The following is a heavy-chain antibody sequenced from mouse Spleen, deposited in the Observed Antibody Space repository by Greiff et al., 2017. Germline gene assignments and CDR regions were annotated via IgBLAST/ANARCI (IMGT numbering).Heavy chain of an antibody. CDR2: ISDGGSYT. Sequence: EVQLVESGGGLVKPGGSLKLSCAASGFTFSDYYMYWVRQTPEKRLEWVATISDGGSYTYYPDSVKGRFTISRDNAKNNLYLQMSSLKSEDTAMYYCARDGDGAWFAYWGQGTLVTVSA. CDR3: ARDGDGAWFAY. J-gene: IGHJ3*01. CDR1: GFTFSDYY. D-gene: IGHD1-1*02. V-gene: IGHV5-4*02.